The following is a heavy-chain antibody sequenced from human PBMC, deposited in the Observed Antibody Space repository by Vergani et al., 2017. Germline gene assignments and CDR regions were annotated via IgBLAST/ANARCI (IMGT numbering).Heavy chain of an antibody. CDR1: GFTFSSYA. J-gene: IGHJ4*02. Sequence: EVQLLESGGGLVQPGGSLRLSCAASGFTFSSYAMSWVRQAPGKGLEWVSAISGSGGSTYYADSVKGRFTISRDNSKNTLYLQMNSLRAEDTAVYYCARGRYQLLYDLALHGPLNFDYWGQGTLVTVSS. V-gene: IGHV3-23*01. CDR2: ISGSGGST. CDR3: ARGRYQLLYDLALHGPLNFDY. D-gene: IGHD2-2*02.